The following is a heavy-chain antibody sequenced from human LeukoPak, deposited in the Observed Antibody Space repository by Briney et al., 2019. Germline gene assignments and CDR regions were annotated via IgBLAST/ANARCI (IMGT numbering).Heavy chain of an antibody. Sequence: GASVKVSCKASGYTFASYYMHWVRQVPGQGLERMGIINPSGGSTSYAQKFQGRVTMTRDTSTSTVYMELSSLRSEDTAVYYCARAVGANYYDSSGYFDYWGQGTLVTVSS. J-gene: IGHJ4*02. CDR2: INPSGGST. D-gene: IGHD3-22*01. V-gene: IGHV1-46*01. CDR3: ARAVGANYYDSSGYFDY. CDR1: GYTFASYY.